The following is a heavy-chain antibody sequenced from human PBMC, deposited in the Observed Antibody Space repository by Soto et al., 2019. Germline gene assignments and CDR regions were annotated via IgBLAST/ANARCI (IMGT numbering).Heavy chain of an antibody. V-gene: IGHV3-7*01. CDR2: IKQDGSEK. CDR3: ARDYYRFNSGYGFSMDV. J-gene: IGHJ6*02. Sequence: GGSLRLSCAASGFTFSIYWMSWVRQAPGKGLEWVANIKQDGSEKWYVDSVKGRFTISRDNSKNTLYLQMNSLRAEDTAVYYCARDYYRFNSGYGFSMDVWGQGTTVTVSS. CDR1: GFTFSIYW. D-gene: IGHD5-12*01.